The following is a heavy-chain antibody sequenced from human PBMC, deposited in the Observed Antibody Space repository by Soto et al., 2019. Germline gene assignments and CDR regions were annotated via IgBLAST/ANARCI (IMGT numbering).Heavy chain of an antibody. V-gene: IGHV4-59*01. CDR3: ARVPHFFFQAEDGIRDVRSVSAFLLNRSSDL. D-gene: IGHD3-10*02. CDR2: LHYSGSP. Sequence: PEKGLEWIGNLHYSGSPNYNPSLKSRVTISVDTSKNQSSLKLRSVTAADTAVYYCARVPHFFFQAEDGIRDVRSVSAFLLNRSSDL. J-gene: IGHJ2*01.